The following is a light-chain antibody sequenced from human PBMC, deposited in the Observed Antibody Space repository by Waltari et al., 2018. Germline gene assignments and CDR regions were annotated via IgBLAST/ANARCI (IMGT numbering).Light chain of an antibody. J-gene: IGKJ2*01. CDR2: KAT. CDR1: QSISNW. Sequence: DIQMTQSPSSLSASVVDRVTITCRPSQSISNWLAWYQQKPGKAPILLLYKATILKSGVPSRCSGCGSETQFTLTSSSLQPCDFATYYCQQYNTYSSFGQGTKLEIK. V-gene: IGKV1-5*03. CDR3: QQYNTYSS.